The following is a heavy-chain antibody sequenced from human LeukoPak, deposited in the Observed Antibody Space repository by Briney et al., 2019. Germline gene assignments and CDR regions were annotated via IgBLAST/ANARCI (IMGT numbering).Heavy chain of an antibody. Sequence: PSETLSLTCSVSGGSVNSYYWSWIRQPAGKGLEWIGRFYTSGSTDYNPSLKSRLTMSVDTSKNQFSLNLSSMTAADTAVYYCARDSRDPSLWFGELLSPLDCWGQGTLVTVSS. J-gene: IGHJ4*02. CDR2: FYTSGST. CDR3: ARDSRDPSLWFGELLSPLDC. D-gene: IGHD3-10*01. V-gene: IGHV4-4*07. CDR1: GGSVNSYY.